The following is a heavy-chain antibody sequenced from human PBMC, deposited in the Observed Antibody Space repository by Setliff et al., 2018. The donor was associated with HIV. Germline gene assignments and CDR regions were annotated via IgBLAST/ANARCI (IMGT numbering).Heavy chain of an antibody. CDR1: VFTVSSKY. CDR3: ARSPYYYDSGGYPPDY. D-gene: IGHD3-22*01. Sequence: LRLSCAASVFTVSSKYMSWVRQAPGKGLEWVSVIYSDGSTYYADSVKGRFTISRDNSKNTLYLQMYSLRAEDTAVYYCARSPYYYDSGGYPPDYWGQGTLVTVSS. CDR2: IYSDGST. J-gene: IGHJ4*02. V-gene: IGHV3-53*01.